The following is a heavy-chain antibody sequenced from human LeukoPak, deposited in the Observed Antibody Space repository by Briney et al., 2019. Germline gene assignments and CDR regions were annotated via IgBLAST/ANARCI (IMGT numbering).Heavy chain of an antibody. CDR3: ARVSGFGFDWFDP. Sequence: GGSLRLSCAASGFTFSSYWMSWVRQAPGKGLEWVANIKQDGSEKYYVDSVKGRFTISRDNAKNSLYLQMNSLRAEDTAVYYCARVSGFGFDWFDPWGQGTLVTVSS. CDR2: IKQDGSEK. CDR1: GFTFSSYW. V-gene: IGHV3-7*03. D-gene: IGHD6-19*01. J-gene: IGHJ5*02.